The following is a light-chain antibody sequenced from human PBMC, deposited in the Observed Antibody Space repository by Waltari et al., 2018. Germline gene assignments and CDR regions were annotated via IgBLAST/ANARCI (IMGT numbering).Light chain of an antibody. CDR1: NRDIGRYNY. J-gene: IGLJ2*01. Sequence: QSALTQPASVSGSAGQSIAISCSGTNRDIGRYNYVSWYQQHPGNAPRLIIYDVSRWPSGVSNRFIGSKSGITASLAISGLQAEDEGDYFCASYTSSNTVIFGGGTRVTVL. V-gene: IGLV2-14*03. CDR3: ASYTSSNTVI. CDR2: DVS.